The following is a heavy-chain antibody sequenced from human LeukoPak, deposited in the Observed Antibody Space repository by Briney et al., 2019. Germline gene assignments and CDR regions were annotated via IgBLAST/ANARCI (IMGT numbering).Heavy chain of an antibody. CDR3: ARDHNYAFDN. V-gene: IGHV3-48*01. J-gene: IGHJ4*02. D-gene: IGHD1-1*01. CDR2: IGIDSGNT. Sequence: GGSLRLSCTASGFPFNEYSMNWVRQVPGKGLEWIAYIGIDSGNTKYAGSVRGRFTISADKAKNSLYLQMNSLRVEDTAVYYCARDHNYAFDNWGQGTLVSVAS. CDR1: GFPFNEYS.